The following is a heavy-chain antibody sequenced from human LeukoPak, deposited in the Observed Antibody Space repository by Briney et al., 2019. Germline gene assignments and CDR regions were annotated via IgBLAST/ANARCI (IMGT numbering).Heavy chain of an antibody. V-gene: IGHV1-18*01. CDR3: ARDGYYYGSGSYYSPPDYNWFDP. CDR2: ISAYNGNT. CDR1: GYTFTSYG. D-gene: IGHD3-10*01. J-gene: IGHJ5*02. Sequence: ASVKVSCKASGYTFTSYGISWVRQAPGQGLEWMGWISAYNGNTNYAQKLQGRVTMTTDTSTSTAYMELRSLRSDDTAVYYCARDGYYYGSGSYYSPPDYNWFDPWGQGTLVTVSS.